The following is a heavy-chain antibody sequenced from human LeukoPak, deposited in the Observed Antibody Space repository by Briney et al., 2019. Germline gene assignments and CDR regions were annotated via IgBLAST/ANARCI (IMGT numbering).Heavy chain of an antibody. D-gene: IGHD3-22*01. V-gene: IGHV3-21*01. J-gene: IGHJ4*02. CDR2: IISSSSYI. CDR1: GFTFSSYS. CDR3: ARDRAPYYYDSSGYYERFPSTLLY. Sequence: GGSLRLSCAASGFTFSSYSLNWVRQAPGKGLEWVSYIISSSSYIYYADSVKGRFTLSRDNAKNSLYLQMISLRAEGTAVEYCARDRAPYYYDSSGYYERFPSTLLYWGQGTMVTVSS.